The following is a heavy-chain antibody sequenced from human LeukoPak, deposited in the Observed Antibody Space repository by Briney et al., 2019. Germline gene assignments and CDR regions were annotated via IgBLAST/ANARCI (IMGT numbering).Heavy chain of an antibody. Sequence: PGGSLRLSCAASGFTFSSHGMNWVRQAPGKGLEWVSAITGSGDRTYYTDSVRGRFTVSRDNSKNTPYLQMNGLRAEDTAVYYCAKRGEDPVDLDYWGQGTLVTVSS. CDR3: AKRGEDPVDLDY. CDR1: GFTFSSHG. D-gene: IGHD3-16*01. V-gene: IGHV3-23*01. J-gene: IGHJ4*02. CDR2: ITGSGDRT.